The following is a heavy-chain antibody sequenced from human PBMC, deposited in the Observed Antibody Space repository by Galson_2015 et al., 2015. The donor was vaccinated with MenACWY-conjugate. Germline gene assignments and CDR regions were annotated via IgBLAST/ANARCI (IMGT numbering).Heavy chain of an antibody. J-gene: IGHJ4*02. CDR3: ARLKERGEADYFWVSYGY. CDR2: ISTYNGDT. CDR1: GYTFSTYG. V-gene: IGHV1-18*01. D-gene: IGHD3-16*01. Sequence: SVKVSCKASGYTFSTYGIAWVRQAPGHGLEWMGWISTYNGDTNYAQKFQGRVTMTTDTSTSTAYMELRSLRSDDTAMYYCARLKERGEADYFWVSYGYWGQGTLLTVSS.